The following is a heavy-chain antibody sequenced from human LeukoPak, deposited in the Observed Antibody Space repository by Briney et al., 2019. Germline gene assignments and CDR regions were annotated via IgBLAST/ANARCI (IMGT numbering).Heavy chain of an antibody. CDR1: GYTFTSYG. Sequence: ASVKVSCKASGYTFTSYGISWVRQAPGQGLEWMGWISAYNGNTNYAQELQGRVTMTTDTSTSTAYMELRSLRSDDTAVYYCARDGRVYYDSSGPGGYWGQGTLVTVSS. J-gene: IGHJ4*02. CDR2: ISAYNGNT. V-gene: IGHV1-18*01. D-gene: IGHD3-22*01. CDR3: ARDGRVYYDSSGPGGY.